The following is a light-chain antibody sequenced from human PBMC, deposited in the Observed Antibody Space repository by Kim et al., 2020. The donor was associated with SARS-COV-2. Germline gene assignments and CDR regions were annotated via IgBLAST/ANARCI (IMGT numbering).Light chain of an antibody. CDR2: KAS. J-gene: IGKJ1*01. CDR3: QQYSSHWT. Sequence: SASVGDRVTITCRASQSISIWLAWYQQIPGKAPKRLIYKASSLESEVPSRFSGSGSGTEFTLTISSLQPDDFATYYCQQYSSHWTFGQGTKVDIK. V-gene: IGKV1-5*03. CDR1: QSISIW.